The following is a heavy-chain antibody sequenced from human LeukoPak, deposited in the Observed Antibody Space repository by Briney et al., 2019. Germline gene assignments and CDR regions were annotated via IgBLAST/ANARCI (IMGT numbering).Heavy chain of an antibody. Sequence: RASVKVSCKSSRFTFTDEYIHWVRQAPGQGLEWMGWINPYSGAINYAQKFQGRVTLTRDTSISTAYMELSRLTSGDTAVYYCARDPKSQLLLDYWGQGTLVTVSS. CDR3: ARDPKSQLLLDY. CDR1: RFTFTDEY. V-gene: IGHV1-2*02. CDR2: INPYSGAI. J-gene: IGHJ4*02. D-gene: IGHD2-2*01.